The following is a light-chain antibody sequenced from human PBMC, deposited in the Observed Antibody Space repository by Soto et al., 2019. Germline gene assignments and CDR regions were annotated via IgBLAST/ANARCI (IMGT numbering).Light chain of an antibody. J-gene: IGKJ2*01. V-gene: IGKV1-27*01. CDR1: QGISNY. CDR3: QKYNSAPYT. Sequence: DIQMTQSPSSLSASVGDRVTITRRASQGISNYLAWYQQKPGKVPKLLIYAASTLQSGVLSRFSRSGSGTDFTLTISRLQPEDVATYYCQKYNSAPYTFGQWTKLEIK. CDR2: AAS.